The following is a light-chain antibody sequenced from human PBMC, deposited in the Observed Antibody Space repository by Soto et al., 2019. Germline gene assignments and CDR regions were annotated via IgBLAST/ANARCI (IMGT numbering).Light chain of an antibody. CDR1: QSVSSY. J-gene: IGKJ5*01. V-gene: IGKV3-11*01. CDR3: QQRSNWPIT. CDR2: DAS. Sequence: EIVLTQSPATLSLSPGERDTLSCRASQSVSSYLAWYQQKPGQAPRLLIYDASNRATGIPARFSGSGSGTDFTLTISSLEPEDFAVYYCQQRSNWPITVGQGTRLEIK.